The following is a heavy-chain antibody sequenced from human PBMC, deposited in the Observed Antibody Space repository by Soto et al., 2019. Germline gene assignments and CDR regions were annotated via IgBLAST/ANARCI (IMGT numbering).Heavy chain of an antibody. CDR3: ARGGYDSSGYYYNTFDI. D-gene: IGHD3-22*01. Sequence: SVKVSCKASGGTFSSYAISWVRQAPGQGLEWMGGIIPIFGTANYAQKFQGRVTITADESTSTAYMELSSLRSEDTAVYYCARGGYDSSGYYYNTFDIWGQGTMVTVSS. CDR2: IIPIFGTA. J-gene: IGHJ3*02. V-gene: IGHV1-69*13. CDR1: GGTFSSYA.